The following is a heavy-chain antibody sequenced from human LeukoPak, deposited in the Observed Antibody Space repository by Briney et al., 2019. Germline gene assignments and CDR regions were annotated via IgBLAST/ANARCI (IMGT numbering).Heavy chain of an antibody. J-gene: IGHJ4*02. D-gene: IGHD4/OR15-4a*01. CDR2: IYSDNT. CDR1: GFTFSSYG. V-gene: IGHV3-NL1*01. CDR3: ARRAGAYSHPYDY. Sequence: GGSLRLSCAASGFTFSSYGMHWVRQAPGKGVEWGSFIYSDNTHYSNSVKGRFTISRDNTNNTLYLQMNSLSAEDTAVYYCARRAGAYSHPYDYWGQGTLVTVSS.